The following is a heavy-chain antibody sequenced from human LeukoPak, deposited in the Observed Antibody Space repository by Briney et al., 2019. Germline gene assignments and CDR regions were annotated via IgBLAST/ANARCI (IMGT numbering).Heavy chain of an antibody. CDR3: ARALTRGYCSGGSCYSGAY. Sequence: GASVKVSCKASGYTFTGYYMHWVRQAPGQGLEWMGLINPNSGGTNYAQKFQGRVTMTRDTSISTAYMELSRLRSDDTAVYYCARALTRGYCSGGSCYSGAYWGQGTLVTVSS. D-gene: IGHD2-15*01. V-gene: IGHV1-2*02. J-gene: IGHJ4*02. CDR1: GYTFTGYY. CDR2: INPNSGGT.